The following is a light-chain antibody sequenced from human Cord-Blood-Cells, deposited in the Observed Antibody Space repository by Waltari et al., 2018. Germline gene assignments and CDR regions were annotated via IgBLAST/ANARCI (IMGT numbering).Light chain of an antibody. V-gene: IGLV2-23*01. CDR3: CSYAGSSTWV. Sequence: QSALTQPASVSGSPGQSITISCTGTSTDVGSYNLVSWYQQHPGKAPQLMFYEDSKRPSGVSNRFSGSKSGNTASLTISGLQAEDEADYYCCSYAGSSTWVFGGGTKLTVL. CDR2: EDS. J-gene: IGLJ3*02. CDR1: STDVGSYNL.